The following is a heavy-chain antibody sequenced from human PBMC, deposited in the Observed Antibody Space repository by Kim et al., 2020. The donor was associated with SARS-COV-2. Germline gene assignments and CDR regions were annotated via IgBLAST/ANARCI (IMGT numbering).Heavy chain of an antibody. CDR3: TRFRWDCSSTSCYVIYYYYGMDV. V-gene: IGHV3-49*03. Sequence: GGSLRLSCTASGFTFGDYAMSWFRQAPGKGLEWVGFIRSKAYGGTTEYAASVKGRFTISRDDSKSIAYLQMNSLKTEDTAVYYCTRFRWDCSSTSCYVIYYYYGMDVWGQGTTVTVSS. J-gene: IGHJ6*02. CDR2: IRSKAYGGTT. D-gene: IGHD2-2*01. CDR1: GFTFGDYA.